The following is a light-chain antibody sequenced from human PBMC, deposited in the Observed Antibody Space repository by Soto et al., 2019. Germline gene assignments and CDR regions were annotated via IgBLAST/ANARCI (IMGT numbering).Light chain of an antibody. V-gene: IGKV3-20*01. CDR3: QQYGGSPPYT. CDR1: QSVSSRY. Sequence: EIVLTQSPATLSLSPGDRATLSCRASQSVSSRYLAWYQQKPGQSPRLLIYGAASRATGIPDRFSGSGSGTDFTLTIIRLDPEDFGLYFCQQYGGSPPYTFGQGTKVEIK. CDR2: GAA. J-gene: IGKJ2*01.